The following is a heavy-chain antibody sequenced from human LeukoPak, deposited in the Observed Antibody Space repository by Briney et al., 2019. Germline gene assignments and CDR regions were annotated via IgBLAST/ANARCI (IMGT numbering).Heavy chain of an antibody. V-gene: IGHV1-69*04. CDR3: ATRIRYSGSLTPNYYFDY. CDR1: GGTFSSYA. Sequence: SVKVSCKASGGTFSSYAISWVRQDPGQGLEWMGRIIPILGIANYAQKFQGRVTITADKSTSTAYMELSSLRSEDTAVYYCATRIRYSGSLTPNYYFDYWGQGTLVTVSS. CDR2: IIPILGIA. D-gene: IGHD1-26*01. J-gene: IGHJ4*02.